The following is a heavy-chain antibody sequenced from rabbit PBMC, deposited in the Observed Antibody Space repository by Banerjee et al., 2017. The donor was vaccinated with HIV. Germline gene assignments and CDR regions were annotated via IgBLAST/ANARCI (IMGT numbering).Heavy chain of an antibody. D-gene: IGHD8-1*01. J-gene: IGHJ4*01. CDR1: GIDFSGYFY. V-gene: IGHV1S43*01. CDR2: IYASSGTT. CDR3: ARGSGNSYYYFDL. Sequence: QEQLKESGGGLVQPGGSLKLTCKASGIDFSGYFYICWVRQAPGKGLELIACIYASSGTTWSASWVNGRFTISRSASLNTVDLKMTSLTAADTATYFCARGSGNSYYYFDLWGPGTLVTVS.